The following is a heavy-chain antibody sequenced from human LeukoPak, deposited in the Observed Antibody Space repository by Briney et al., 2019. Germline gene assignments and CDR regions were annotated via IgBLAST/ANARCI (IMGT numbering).Heavy chain of an antibody. CDR1: GFTFSDHY. CDR2: IRNKANSYTT. V-gene: IGHV3-72*01. Sequence: GGSLRLSCAASGFTFSDHYMDWIRQGPGKGLEWVARIRNKANSYTTEYAASVEGRFTISRDDSKNSLYLQMNSLKTEDTAVYYSARYQLLPVRYFDYWGQGILVTVSS. D-gene: IGHD2-2*01. J-gene: IGHJ4*02. CDR3: ARYQLLPVRYFDY.